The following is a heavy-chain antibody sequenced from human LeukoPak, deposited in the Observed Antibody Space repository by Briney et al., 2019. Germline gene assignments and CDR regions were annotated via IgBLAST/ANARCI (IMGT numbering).Heavy chain of an antibody. J-gene: IGHJ5*02. Sequence: SETLSLTCTVSGGSISSSSYYWGWIRQSPGKGLEWIGEINLSGSTKYNPSLKSRVTISVDTSKNQFSLKLSSVTAADTAVYYCARVRSGYSSSWYPITWGQGTLVTVSS. CDR2: INLSGST. CDR3: ARVRSGYSSSWYPIT. D-gene: IGHD6-13*01. CDR1: GGSISSSSYY. V-gene: IGHV4-39*07.